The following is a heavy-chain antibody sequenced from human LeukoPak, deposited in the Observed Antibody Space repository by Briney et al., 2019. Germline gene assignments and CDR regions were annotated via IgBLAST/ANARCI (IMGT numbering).Heavy chain of an antibody. V-gene: IGHV4-38-2*02. CDR3: ARDRGLWFWDNWFDP. Sequence: SETLSLTCTVSGYSISSGYYWGWIRQPPGKGLEWIGSIYHSGSTYYNPSLKSRVTISVDTSKNQFSLKLSSVTAADTAVYYCARDRGLWFWDNWFDPWGQGTLVTVSS. J-gene: IGHJ5*02. CDR1: GYSISSGYY. D-gene: IGHD3-10*01. CDR2: IYHSGST.